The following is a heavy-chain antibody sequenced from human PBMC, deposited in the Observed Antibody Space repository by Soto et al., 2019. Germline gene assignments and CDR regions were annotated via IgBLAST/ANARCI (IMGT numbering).Heavy chain of an antibody. V-gene: IGHV3-48*01. CDR2: ISSSSSTI. J-gene: IGHJ6*03. CDR3: ARDREQLVRGGDYYYYYMDV. CDR1: GFTFSSYS. Sequence: EVQLVESGGGLVQPGGSLRLSCAASGFTFSSYSMNWVRQAPGEGLEWVSYISSSSSTIYYADSVKGRFTISRDNAKNSLYLQMNSLRAEDTAVYYCARDREQLVRGGDYYYYYMDVWGKGTTVTVSS. D-gene: IGHD6-6*01.